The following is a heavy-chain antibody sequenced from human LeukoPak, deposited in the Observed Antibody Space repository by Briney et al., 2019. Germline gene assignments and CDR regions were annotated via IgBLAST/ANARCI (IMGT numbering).Heavy chain of an antibody. D-gene: IGHD1-26*01. CDR1: GFTFRSHG. CDR3: AGDRATSYFDY. Sequence: GASLRLSCAASGFTFRSHGMHWVRQAPGKGLEWVAFIWYDGSNKYYTDSVKGRFTISRDNSKNTLYLQMNSLRAEDTAVYYCAGDRATSYFDYWGQGALVTISS. V-gene: IGHV3-33*01. J-gene: IGHJ4*02. CDR2: IWYDGSNK.